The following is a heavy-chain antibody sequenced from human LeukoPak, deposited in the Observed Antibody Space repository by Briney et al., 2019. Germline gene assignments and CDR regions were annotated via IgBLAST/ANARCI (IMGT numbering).Heavy chain of an antibody. D-gene: IGHD2-8*01. CDR3: ARSEMVETPPDY. V-gene: IGHV1-18*01. CDR2: ISAYNGNT. CDR1: VYTFPSYG. J-gene: IGHJ4*02. Sequence: GSSVKVSCKASVYTFPSYGISGVRQAPGRGLDWMGWISAYNGNTNYAQKLQGRVTMTTDTSTSTAYMELRSLRSDDTAVYYCARSEMVETPPDYWGQGTLVTVSS.